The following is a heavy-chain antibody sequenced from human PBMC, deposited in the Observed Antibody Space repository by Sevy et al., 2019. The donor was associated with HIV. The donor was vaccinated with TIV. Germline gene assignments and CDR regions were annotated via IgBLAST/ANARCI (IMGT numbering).Heavy chain of an antibody. Sequence: GGSLRLSCSASGFTFRSFSMHWVRQAPGKGLEWVAAIWYDGRTNQYADSVKGRFTISRDNSKSMLNLEMNSLRAEDTALYFCARDSARVIVPPAGFDSWGQGTVVTVSS. V-gene: IGHV3-33*01. CDR3: ARDSARVIVPPAGFDS. CDR2: IWYDGRTN. J-gene: IGHJ5*01. D-gene: IGHD1-26*01. CDR1: GFTFRSFS.